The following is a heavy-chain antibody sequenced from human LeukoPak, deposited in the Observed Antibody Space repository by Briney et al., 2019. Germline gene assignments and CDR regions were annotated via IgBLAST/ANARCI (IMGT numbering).Heavy chain of an antibody. CDR3: ARGFYGAGSHFDF. CDR1: GGSLSSGDYP. J-gene: IGHJ4*02. D-gene: IGHD3-10*01. Sequence: SQTLSLTCTVSGGSLSSGDYPWGWIRQPPGKGLEWIGYIFHSGHTSYNPSLKSRVTISVDMSKNQLSLRLTSVTAADTAVYYCARGFYGAGSHFDFWGQGTLVTVSS. CDR2: IFHSGHT. V-gene: IGHV4-30-2*01.